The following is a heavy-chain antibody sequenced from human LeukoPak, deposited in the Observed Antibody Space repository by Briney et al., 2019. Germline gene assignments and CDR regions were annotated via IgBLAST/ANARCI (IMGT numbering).Heavy chain of an antibody. V-gene: IGHV3-33*08. D-gene: IGHD6-19*01. J-gene: IGHJ4*02. Sequence: GGSLRLSCAASGFTFSSYSMNWVRQAPGKGLEWVAVIWYDGSNKYYAESVKGRFNIPRNNSKNTLYLQMNSLRAEDTAVYYCARGEVADSFDYWGQGTLVTVSS. CDR1: GFTFSSYS. CDR3: ARGEVADSFDY. CDR2: IWYDGSNK.